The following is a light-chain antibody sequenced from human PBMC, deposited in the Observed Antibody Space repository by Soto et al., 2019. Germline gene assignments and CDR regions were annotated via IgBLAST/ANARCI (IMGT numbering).Light chain of an antibody. CDR2: GAS. V-gene: IGKV3-20*01. J-gene: IGKJ2*01. CDR3: QQYGTSPQT. CDR1: QSVSSNY. Sequence: EIVLTQSPGTLSLSPGQRATLSCRASQSVSSNYLAWYQQKPGQAPRLLIHGASSRATAIPDRFSGSGSGTDFILTISRLEPEDFAMYYCQQYGTSPQTFGQGTKVEIK.